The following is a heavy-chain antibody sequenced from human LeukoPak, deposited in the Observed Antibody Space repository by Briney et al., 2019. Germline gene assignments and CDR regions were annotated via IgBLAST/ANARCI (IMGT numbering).Heavy chain of an antibody. CDR1: GFAFSTYS. J-gene: IGHJ4*02. CDR3: ARETPRIRYFDS. D-gene: IGHD2-15*01. Sequence: GGSLGLSCAASGFAFSTYSMSWVRQAPGKRLEWVSSISSTSTYMYYADSVQGRFAISRDNAKNSLYLQMNSLRAEDTAVYYCARETPRIRYFDSWGQGTLVTVSS. CDR2: ISSTSTYM. V-gene: IGHV3-21*01.